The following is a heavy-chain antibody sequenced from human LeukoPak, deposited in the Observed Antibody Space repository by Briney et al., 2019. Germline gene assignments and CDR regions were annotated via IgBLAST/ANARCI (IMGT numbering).Heavy chain of an antibody. CDR2: DRYRGTS. CDR3: ARHAGSSTSWYDY. Sequence: SETLSLTCTVSGGSVSGYYWSRIRQPPGKGLEWIGYDRYRGTSNYNPSLKSRLTTSVDTSKNQFSLKLSSVTAADTAIYYCARHAGSSTSWYDYWGQGILVTVSS. D-gene: IGHD6-13*01. CDR1: GGSVSGYY. V-gene: IGHV4-59*08. J-gene: IGHJ4*02.